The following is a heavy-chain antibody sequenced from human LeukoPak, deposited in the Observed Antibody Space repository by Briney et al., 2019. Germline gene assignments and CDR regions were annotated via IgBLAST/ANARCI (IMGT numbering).Heavy chain of an antibody. CDR2: IYTSGST. J-gene: IGHJ4*02. Sequence: SETLSLTCTVSGGSISSYYWSWIRQPAGKGLEWIGRIYTSGSTNYNPSLKSRVTMSVDTSKNQFSLKLSSVTAADTAVYYCARDHYYDSSQESYFDYWGQGTLVTVSS. V-gene: IGHV4-4*07. D-gene: IGHD3-22*01. CDR1: GGSISSYY. CDR3: ARDHYYDSSQESYFDY.